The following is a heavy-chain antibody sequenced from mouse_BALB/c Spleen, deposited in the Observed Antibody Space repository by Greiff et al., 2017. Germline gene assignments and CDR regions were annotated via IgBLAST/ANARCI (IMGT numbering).Heavy chain of an antibody. J-gene: IGHJ2*01. CDR2: IDPENGDT. Sequence: VQLKESGAELVRSGASVKLSCTASGFNIKDYYMHWVKQRPEQGLEWIGWIDPENGDTEYAPKFQGKATITADTSSNTAYLQLSSLTSEDTAVYYCASPNWDVGYWGQGTTLTVSS. CDR1: GFNIKDYY. D-gene: IGHD4-1*01. CDR3: ASPNWDVGY. V-gene: IGHV14-4*02.